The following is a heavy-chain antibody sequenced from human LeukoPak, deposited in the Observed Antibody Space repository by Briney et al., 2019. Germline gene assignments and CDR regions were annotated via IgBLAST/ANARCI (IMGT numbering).Heavy chain of an antibody. CDR1: GLIVSNNF. V-gene: IGHV3-53*01. Sequence: GGSLRLSCVASGLIVSNNFMSWVRQAPGKGLEWVSVIYSDSSTYYADAVKGRFTISRDNSKNTLYLQMNSLRVEDTAVYYCARDFVGADGDTGMDVWGQGTNVTVSS. CDR2: IYSDSST. CDR3: ARDFVGADGDTGMDV. J-gene: IGHJ6*02. D-gene: IGHD1-26*01.